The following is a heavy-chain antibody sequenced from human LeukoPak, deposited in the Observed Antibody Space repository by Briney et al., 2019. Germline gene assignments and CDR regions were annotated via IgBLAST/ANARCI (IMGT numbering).Heavy chain of an antibody. CDR2: ISGSGGST. Sequence: PGGSLRLSCGASGFTFSSYAVSWVRQAPGKGLEWVSAISGSGGSTYYADSVKGRFTISRDNSKNTLYLQMNSLRAEDTAVYYCAKARYGVVITPPLSSTKYNWFDPWGQGTLVTVSS. CDR1: GFTFSSYA. CDR3: AKARYGVVITPPLSSTKYNWFDP. D-gene: IGHD3-22*01. J-gene: IGHJ5*02. V-gene: IGHV3-23*01.